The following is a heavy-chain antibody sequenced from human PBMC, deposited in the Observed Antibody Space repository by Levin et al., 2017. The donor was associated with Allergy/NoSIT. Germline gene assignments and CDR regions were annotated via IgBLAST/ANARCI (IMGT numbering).Heavy chain of an antibody. CDR3: ARVDCSGGSCYWGAY. CDR2: ISAYNGNT. D-gene: IGHD2-15*01. V-gene: IGHV1-18*01. J-gene: IGHJ4*02. Sequence: GESLKISCKASGYTFTSYGISWVRQAPGQGLEWMGWISAYNGNTNYAQKLQGRVTMTTDTSTSTAYMELRSLRSDDTAVYYCARVDCSGGSCYWGAYWGQGTLVTVSS. CDR1: GYTFTSYG.